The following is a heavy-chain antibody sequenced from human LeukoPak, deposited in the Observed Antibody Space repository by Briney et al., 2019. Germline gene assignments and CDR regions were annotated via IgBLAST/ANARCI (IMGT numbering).Heavy chain of an antibody. CDR2: INGGSSPI. CDR3: ARVGLEAAGFDY. Sequence: GGYLRLSCAASGFTFSRDSMNWVRQAPGKGLEWVSYINGGSSPIYYADSVRGRFTISRDNSKNTLYPQMNSLRAEDTAVYYCARVGLEAAGFDYWGQGTLVTVSS. D-gene: IGHD6-13*01. CDR1: GFTFSRDS. J-gene: IGHJ4*02. V-gene: IGHV3-48*01.